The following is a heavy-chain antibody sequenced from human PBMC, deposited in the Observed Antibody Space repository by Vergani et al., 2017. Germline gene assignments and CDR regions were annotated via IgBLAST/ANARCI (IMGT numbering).Heavy chain of an antibody. CDR2: INHSGST. D-gene: IGHD3-3*01. Sequence: QVQLQQWGAGLLKPSETLSLTCAVYGGSFSGYYWSWIRQPPGKGLEWIGEINHSGSTNYNPSLKSRVTISVDTSKNQFSLKLSPVTAADTAVYHCARVLDRGWQSTRYFDNWGQGTLVTVSS. CDR3: ARVLDRGWQSTRYFDN. CDR1: GGSFSGYY. J-gene: IGHJ4*02. V-gene: IGHV4-34*01.